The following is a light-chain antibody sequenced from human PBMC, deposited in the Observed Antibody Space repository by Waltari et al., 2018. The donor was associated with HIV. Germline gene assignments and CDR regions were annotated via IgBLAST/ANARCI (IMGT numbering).Light chain of an antibody. V-gene: IGLV1-47*01. CDR2: RNT. CDR1: SPNIESNY. J-gene: IGLJ3*02. Sequence: QSVLTQSPSTSGTPGQRVTISCSGSSPNIESNYVSWFQQVPGTAPKLLIFRNTPRPSGVADRFSGSVSGTSASLAISGLRSEDEADYYCAVWDDSLSAQLFGGGTKLTVL. CDR3: AVWDDSLSAQL.